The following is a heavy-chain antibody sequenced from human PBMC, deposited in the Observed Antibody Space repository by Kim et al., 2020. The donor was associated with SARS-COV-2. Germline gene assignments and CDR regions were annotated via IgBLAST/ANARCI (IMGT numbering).Heavy chain of an antibody. J-gene: IGHJ4*02. D-gene: IGHD3-10*01. Sequence: SPSLKSRVTISVGTSKNQFALELSSVTAADTAVYYCASSYGSGSYYPFDYWGQGTLVTVSS. V-gene: IGHV4-59*01. CDR3: ASSYGSGSYYPFDY.